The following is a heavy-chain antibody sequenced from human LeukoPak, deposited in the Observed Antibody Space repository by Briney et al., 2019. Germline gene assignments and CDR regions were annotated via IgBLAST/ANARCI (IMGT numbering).Heavy chain of an antibody. CDR2: IYHSGST. CDR3: ARSGGDNYYDSSGYLY. D-gene: IGHD3-22*01. Sequence: SETLSLTCAVSGGSISSGGYSWSWIRQPPGKGLEWIGYIYHSGSTYYNPSLKSRVTISVDRSKNQFSLKLSSVTAADTAVYYCARSGGDNYYDSSGYLYWGQGTLVTVSS. J-gene: IGHJ4*02. CDR1: GGSISSGGYS. V-gene: IGHV4-30-2*01.